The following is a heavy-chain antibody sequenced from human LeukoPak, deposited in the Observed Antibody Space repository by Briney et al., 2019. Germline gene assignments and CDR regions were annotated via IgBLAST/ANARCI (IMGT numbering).Heavy chain of an antibody. D-gene: IGHD1-26*01. Sequence: GGSLRLSCVASGLTFSSYWMHWVRQAPGKGLVWVSRINSDGSSTTYADSVKGRFTISRDNAKNTLCLQMNSLRAEDTAVYYCAREGVGATFDYWGQGTLVTVSS. CDR3: AREGVGATFDY. J-gene: IGHJ4*02. CDR2: INSDGSST. CDR1: GLTFSSYW. V-gene: IGHV3-74*01.